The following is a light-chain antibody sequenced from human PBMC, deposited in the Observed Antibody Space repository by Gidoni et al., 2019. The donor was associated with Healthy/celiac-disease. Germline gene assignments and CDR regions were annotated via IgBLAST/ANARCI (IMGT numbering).Light chain of an antibody. CDR1: QSVSSSY. V-gene: IGKV3-20*01. J-gene: IGKJ4*01. CDR3: QQYGSSPLT. Sequence: EIVLTQSPGTLSLSPGERATLSCRASQSVSSSYLAWYQQKPGQAPRLLIYGASKRAPGLPDRFSGRGSGKGFNLTHHRLGPEGFAVYYCQQYGSSPLTFGGGTKVEIK. CDR2: GAS.